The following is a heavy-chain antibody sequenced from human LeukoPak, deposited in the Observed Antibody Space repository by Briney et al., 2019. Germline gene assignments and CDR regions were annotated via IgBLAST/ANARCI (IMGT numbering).Heavy chain of an antibody. CDR2: ISWNSGSI. J-gene: IGHJ4*02. V-gene: IGHV3-9*03. CDR3: AKGASYSGSYPLDY. Sequence: GGSLRLSCAASGFIFNNYGMSRVRQAPGKGLEWVSGISWNSGSIGYADSVKGRFTISRDNAKNSLYLQMNSLRAEDMALYYCAKGASYSGSYPLDYWGQGTLVTVSS. CDR1: GFIFNNYG. D-gene: IGHD1-26*01.